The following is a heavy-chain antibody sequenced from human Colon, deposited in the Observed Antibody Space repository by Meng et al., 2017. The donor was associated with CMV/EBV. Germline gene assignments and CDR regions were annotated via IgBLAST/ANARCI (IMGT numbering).Heavy chain of an antibody. CDR3: ARARIAAAGTLHYYYGMDV. V-gene: IGHV1-8*02. CDR2: MNPNSGNT. J-gene: IGHJ6*02. CDR1: GYTFTSYD. Sequence: ASVKVSCKASGYTFTSYDINWVRQATGQGLEWMGWMNPNSGNTGYAQKFQGRVTMTRDTSISTAYMELSRLTSDDTAVYFCARARIAAAGTLHYYYGMDVWGQGTTVTVSS. D-gene: IGHD6-13*01.